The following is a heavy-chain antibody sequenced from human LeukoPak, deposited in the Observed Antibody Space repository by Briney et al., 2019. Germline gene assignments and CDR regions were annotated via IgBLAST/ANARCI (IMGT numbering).Heavy chain of an antibody. Sequence: SETLSLTCAVYGGSFSGYYWSWIRQPPGKGLEWIGEINHSGSTNYNPSLKSRVTISVDTSKNQFSLKLSSVTAADTAVYYCARSRSYGYRDVDYWGQGTLVTVSS. CDR3: ARSRSYGYRDVDY. CDR2: INHSGST. D-gene: IGHD5-18*01. J-gene: IGHJ4*02. V-gene: IGHV4-34*01. CDR1: GGSFSGYY.